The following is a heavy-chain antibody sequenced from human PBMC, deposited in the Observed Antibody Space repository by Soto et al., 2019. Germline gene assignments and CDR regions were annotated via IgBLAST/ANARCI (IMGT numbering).Heavy chain of an antibody. Sequence: GGSLRLSCAASGFTFSSYAMHWVRQAPGKGLEWVAVISYDGSNKYYADSVKGRFTISRDNSKNTLYLQMNSLRAEDTAVYYCARDGDGYNYYFDYWGQGTLATVSS. V-gene: IGHV3-30-3*01. CDR1: GFTFSSYA. CDR2: ISYDGSNK. D-gene: IGHD5-12*01. J-gene: IGHJ4*02. CDR3: ARDGDGYNYYFDY.